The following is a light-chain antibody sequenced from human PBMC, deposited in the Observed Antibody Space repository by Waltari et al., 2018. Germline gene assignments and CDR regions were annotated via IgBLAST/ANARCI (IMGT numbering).Light chain of an antibody. CDR3: QQRRNRPLT. Sequence: CRAPQLGSYYLAWYQHIPGQAPRLLIYDTAPRATGFPDRFSGSGSETDFTRTISSLEPEDFAVYYCQQRRNRPLTFGGGTKVEIK. CDR1: QLGSYY. CDR2: DTA. J-gene: IGKJ4*01. V-gene: IGKV3-11*01.